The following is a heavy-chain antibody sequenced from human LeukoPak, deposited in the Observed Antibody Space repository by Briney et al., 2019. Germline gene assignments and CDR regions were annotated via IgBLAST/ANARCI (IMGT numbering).Heavy chain of an antibody. J-gene: IGHJ4*02. D-gene: IGHD6-19*01. Sequence: ASVKVSCKASGYTFTGYYMHWVRQDPGQGLEWMGRINPNSGGTNYAQKLQGRVTMTTDTSTSTAYMEPRSLRSDDTAVYYCARREQWLVGDDYWGQGTLVTVSS. CDR1: GYTFTGYY. CDR2: INPNSGGT. V-gene: IGHV1-2*06. CDR3: ARREQWLVGDDY.